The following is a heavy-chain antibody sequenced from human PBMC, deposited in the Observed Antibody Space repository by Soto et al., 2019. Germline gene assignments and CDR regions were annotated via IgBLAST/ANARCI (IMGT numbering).Heavy chain of an antibody. CDR1: GFIFSNYA. CDR2: ISGSGATT. Sequence: GGSLRLSCAATGFIFSNYAMSWVRQAPGRGLEWVSAISGSGATTYYPDSVKGRFTISRDNSKNTLYLQMNNLRADDTAVYYCTKGGIPRRYNIPKVDFDYWGQGSLVTVSS. CDR3: TKGGIPRRYNIPKVDFDY. J-gene: IGHJ4*02. V-gene: IGHV3-23*01. D-gene: IGHD1-1*01.